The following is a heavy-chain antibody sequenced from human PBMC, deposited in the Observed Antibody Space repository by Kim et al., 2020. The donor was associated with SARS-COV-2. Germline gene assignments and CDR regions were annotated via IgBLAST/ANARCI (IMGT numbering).Heavy chain of an antibody. Sequence: SETLSLTCTVSGGSISSSSYYWGWIRQPPGKGLEWIGSIYYSGSTYYNPSLKSRVTISVDTSKNQFSLKLSSVTAADTAVYYCARQAPIMVRGVIIEKLLVRRVDYWGQGTLVTVSS. V-gene: IGHV4-39*01. CDR3: ARQAPIMVRGVIIEKLLVRRVDY. CDR1: GGSISSSSYY. J-gene: IGHJ4*02. D-gene: IGHD3-10*01. CDR2: IYYSGST.